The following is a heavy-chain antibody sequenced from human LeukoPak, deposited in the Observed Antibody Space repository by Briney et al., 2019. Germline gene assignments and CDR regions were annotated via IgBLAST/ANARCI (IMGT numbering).Heavy chain of an antibody. J-gene: IGHJ3*02. CDR1: GGSISSGGYS. Sequence: SETLSLTCAVSGGSISSGGYSWSWIRQPPGKGLEWIGYIYHSGSTCYNPSLKSRVTISVDRSKNQFSLKLSSVTAADTAVYYCATQRRYYDSSGYPRNDAFDIWGQGTMVTVSS. CDR2: IYHSGST. V-gene: IGHV4-30-2*01. D-gene: IGHD3-22*01. CDR3: ATQRRYYDSSGYPRNDAFDI.